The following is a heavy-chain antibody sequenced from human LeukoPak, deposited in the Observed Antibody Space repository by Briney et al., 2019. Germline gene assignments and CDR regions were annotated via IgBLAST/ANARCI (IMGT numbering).Heavy chain of an antibody. J-gene: IGHJ5*02. Sequence: GGSLRLSCAASGFTFSSYSMNWVRQAPGKGLEWVSIISSGGNTYYADTVKGRFIISRDNSKNTLYLQMHSLRAEDTAVYYCARDPYCSGGSCYQAWGQGTLVTVSS. D-gene: IGHD2-15*01. CDR3: ARDPYCSGGSCYQA. CDR1: GFTFSSYS. CDR2: ISSGGNT. V-gene: IGHV3-66*01.